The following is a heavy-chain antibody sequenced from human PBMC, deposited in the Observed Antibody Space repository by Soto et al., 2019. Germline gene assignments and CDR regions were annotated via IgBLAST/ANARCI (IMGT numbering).Heavy chain of an antibody. CDR1: GFTFSSYA. Sequence: PGGSLRLSCAASGFTFSSYAMHWVRQAPGKGLEWVAVISYDGSNKYYADSVEGRFTISRGNSKNTLYLQMNSLRAEDTAVYYCARDRIPNTAMAEYYYYYGMDVWGQGTTVTVSS. J-gene: IGHJ6*02. V-gene: IGHV3-30-3*01. CDR3: ARDRIPNTAMAEYYYYYGMDV. D-gene: IGHD5-18*01. CDR2: ISYDGSNK.